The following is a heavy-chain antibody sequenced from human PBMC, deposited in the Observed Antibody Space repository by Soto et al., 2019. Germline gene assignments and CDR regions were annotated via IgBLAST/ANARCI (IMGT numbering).Heavy chain of an antibody. D-gene: IGHD3-22*01. Sequence: QVVLQESGPGLVKPSETLSLTCSVSGRSITSYYLSWVRQPPWKGLEWIGYIYDNGITSQNPSLKSRVTISADKSQNQVSLKLTSVTGSATAVYYCARTYDSNGYAHAFDFWGQGIVVTVPS. V-gene: IGHV4-59*12. CDR2: IYDNGIT. CDR1: GRSITSYY. J-gene: IGHJ4*02. CDR3: ARTYDSNGYAHAFDF.